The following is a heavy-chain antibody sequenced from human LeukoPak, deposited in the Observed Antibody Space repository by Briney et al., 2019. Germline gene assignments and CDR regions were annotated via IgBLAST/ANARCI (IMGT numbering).Heavy chain of an antibody. CDR3: ARVIRAAAGKGYLDY. CDR2: ISGSGGST. J-gene: IGHJ4*02. D-gene: IGHD6-13*01. Sequence: GGSLRLSCATSGFIFSTYALSWVRQAPGKGLEWASSISGSGGSTYHADPVKGRFTISRDSSKNTLYLQMNSLRAEDTGIYYCARVIRAAAGKGYLDYWGQGTLVTVSS. CDR1: GFIFSTYA. V-gene: IGHV3-23*01.